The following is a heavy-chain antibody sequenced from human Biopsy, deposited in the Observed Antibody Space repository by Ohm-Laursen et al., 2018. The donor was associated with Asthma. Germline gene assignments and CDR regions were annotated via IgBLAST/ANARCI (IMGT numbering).Heavy chain of an antibody. CDR2: IYWDDYN. CDR3: ALSQDSGFDDHSPSWFDP. Sequence: TQTLTLTCSFSGFSLRTPGVGVGWIRQSPGTALEWLALIYWDDYNLFRPSLKRRLTITKDPSKNQVVLTMTKMDPVGSGTYYCALSQDSGFDDHSPSWFDPWGQGTLVTVSS. D-gene: IGHD3-9*01. CDR1: GFSLRTPGVG. J-gene: IGHJ5*02. V-gene: IGHV2-5*02.